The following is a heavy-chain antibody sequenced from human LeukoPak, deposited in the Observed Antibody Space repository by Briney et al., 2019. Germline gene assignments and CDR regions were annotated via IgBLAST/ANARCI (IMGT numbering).Heavy chain of an antibody. D-gene: IGHD3-10*01. V-gene: IGHV1-46*01. CDR2: INPSGGST. Sequence: ASVKVSCKASGYTFTSYYMHWVRQAPGQGLEWMGIINPSGGSTSYAQKFQGRVTMTRDTSTSTVYMELSSLGSEDTAVYYCARLKVRGVTPYAFDIWGQGTMVTVSS. CDR1: GYTFTSYY. CDR3: ARLKVRGVTPYAFDI. J-gene: IGHJ3*02.